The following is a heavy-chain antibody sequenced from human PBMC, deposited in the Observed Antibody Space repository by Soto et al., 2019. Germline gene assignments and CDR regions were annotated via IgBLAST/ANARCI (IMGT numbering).Heavy chain of an antibody. J-gene: IGHJ3*02. D-gene: IGHD1-26*01. CDR1: GGSICPYF. V-gene: IGHV4-59*01. CDR3: ARGRGGTYDAFDI. Sequence: SETLSLTCTVSGGSICPYFWRWFRQPPGEGLEWIGYIFYSGTTNYSPSIRSRVSMSIGTSKNQFSLNLTSVTAADTAVYYCARGRGGTYDAFDIWGQGTMVTVSS. CDR2: IFYSGTT.